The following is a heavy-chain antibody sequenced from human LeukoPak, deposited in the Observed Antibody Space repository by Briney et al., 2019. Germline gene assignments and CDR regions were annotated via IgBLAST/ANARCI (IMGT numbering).Heavy chain of an antibody. CDR2: IQSGGST. J-gene: IGHJ5*02. Sequence: GGSLRLSCAASGFTVSSNYMSWVRQAPGKGLEWVSVIQSGGSTYYADSVKGRFIISRDNAKNSLYLQMNSLRAEDTAVYYCARRAKQNYDILTGYYRSQRNWFDPWGQGTLVTVSS. D-gene: IGHD3-9*01. CDR1: GFTVSSNY. CDR3: ARRAKQNYDILTGYYRSQRNWFDP. V-gene: IGHV3-66*04.